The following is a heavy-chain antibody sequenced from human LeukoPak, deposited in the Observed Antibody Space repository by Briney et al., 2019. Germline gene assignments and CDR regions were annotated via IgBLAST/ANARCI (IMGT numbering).Heavy chain of an antibody. CDR2: INPNSGGT. V-gene: IGHV1-2*02. CDR1: GYTFTGYY. J-gene: IGHJ6*02. Sequence: ASVKVSCKASGYTFTGYYMHWVRQAPGQGLEWMGWINPNSGGTNYAQKFQGRVTMTRDTSISTAYMELSRLRSDDTAVYYCARDLLTLDYYGSWSYPNYGMDVWGQGTTVTVSS. D-gene: IGHD3-10*01. CDR3: ARDLLTLDYYGSWSYPNYGMDV.